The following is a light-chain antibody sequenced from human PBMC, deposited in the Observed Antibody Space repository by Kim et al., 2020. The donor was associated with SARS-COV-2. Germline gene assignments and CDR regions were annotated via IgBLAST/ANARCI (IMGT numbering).Light chain of an antibody. Sequence: SAGERATRSCRASQSVSSNLAWYQQKPGQAPRLLIYGASTRATGIPARFSGSGSGTEFTLTISSLQSEDFAVYYCQQYNNWPALTFGGGTKVDIK. J-gene: IGKJ4*01. CDR1: QSVSSN. CDR3: QQYNNWPALT. V-gene: IGKV3-15*01. CDR2: GAS.